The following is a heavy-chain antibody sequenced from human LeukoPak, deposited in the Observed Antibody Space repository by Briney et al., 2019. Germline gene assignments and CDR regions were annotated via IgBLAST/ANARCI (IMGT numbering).Heavy chain of an antibody. CDR1: GYSFSSYW. Sequence: KDGESLKISCKGSGYSFSSYWIVWVRQMPGKGLEWMGIIYPGDSDTRYSPSFQGQVTISADKSISTAYLQWSSLKASDTAMYYCARSLRLVYYYYMDVWGKGTTVTISS. D-gene: IGHD3-9*01. J-gene: IGHJ6*03. V-gene: IGHV5-51*01. CDR2: IYPGDSDT. CDR3: ARSLRLVYYYYMDV.